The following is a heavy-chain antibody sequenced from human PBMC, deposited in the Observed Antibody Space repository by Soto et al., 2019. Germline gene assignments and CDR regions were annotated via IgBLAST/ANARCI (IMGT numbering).Heavy chain of an antibody. CDR1: GFTFSSYA. V-gene: IGHV3-30-3*01. J-gene: IGHJ4*02. CDR3: ARDIKAVAGYHY. Sequence: GGSLRLSCAASGFTFSSYAMHWVRQAPGKGLEWVAVISYDGSNKYYADSVKGRFTISRENSKNTLYLQMNSLRAEDTAVYYCARDIKAVAGYHYWGQGTLVTVSS. D-gene: IGHD6-19*01. CDR2: ISYDGSNK.